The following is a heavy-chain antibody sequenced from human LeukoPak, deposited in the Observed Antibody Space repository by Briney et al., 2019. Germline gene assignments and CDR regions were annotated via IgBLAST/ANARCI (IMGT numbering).Heavy chain of an antibody. J-gene: IGHJ4*02. Sequence: GGSLRLSCAASGFTFSDYYMNWVRQAPGKGLEWVSYISGSGTTIDYADSVKGRFTISRDNAKNSLYLQMTSLRAEDTAVYYCARDMELRYFDWLPSEGCFDYWGQGTVVTVSS. V-gene: IGHV3-11*01. CDR1: GFTFSDYY. D-gene: IGHD3-9*01. CDR2: ISGSGTTI. CDR3: ARDMELRYFDWLPSEGCFDY.